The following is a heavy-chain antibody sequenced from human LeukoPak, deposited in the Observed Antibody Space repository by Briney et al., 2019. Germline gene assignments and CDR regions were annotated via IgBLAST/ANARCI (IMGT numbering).Heavy chain of an antibody. CDR3: ARGRLLWFGEKRSYYFDY. CDR2: INHSGST. D-gene: IGHD3-10*01. J-gene: IGHJ4*02. V-gene: IGHV4-34*01. CDR1: GGSFSGYY. Sequence: SETLSLTCAVYGGSFSGYYWSWIRQPPGKGLEWIGEINHSGSTNYNPSLKSRVTISVDTSKNQFSLKLSSVTAADTAVYYCARGRLLWFGEKRSYYFDYWGQGTLVTVSS.